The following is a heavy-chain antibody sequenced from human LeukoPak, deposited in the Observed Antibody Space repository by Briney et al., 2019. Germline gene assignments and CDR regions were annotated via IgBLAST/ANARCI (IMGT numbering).Heavy chain of an antibody. V-gene: IGHV4-59*01. J-gene: IGHJ4*02. CDR2: IYYSGNT. D-gene: IGHD3-22*01. CDR3: ARVGYYDSSGSYYFDY. CDR1: GVSISSYY. Sequence: SETLSLTCTVSGVSISSYYWSWIRQPPGKGLEWIGYIYYSGNTKYNPSLKSRVNISADTSKHQFSLKLSSVAAADRAVYYCARVGYYDSSGSYYFDYWGEGSLVTVSS.